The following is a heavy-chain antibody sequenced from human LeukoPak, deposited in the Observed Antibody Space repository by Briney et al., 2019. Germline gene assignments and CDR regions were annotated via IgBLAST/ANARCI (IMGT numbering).Heavy chain of an antibody. D-gene: IGHD3-10*01. CDR1: GFTFSSYG. J-gene: IGHJ4*02. CDR2: IRYDGSNK. CDR3: AKDAYYYGSGSYYPLDY. V-gene: IGHV3-30*02. Sequence: PGGSLRLSCAASGFTFSSYGMHWVRQAPGKGLEWVAFIRYDGSNKYYADSVKGRFTISRDNSKNTLYLQMNSLRAEDTAVYYCAKDAYYYGSGSYYPLDYWGQGTLVTVSS.